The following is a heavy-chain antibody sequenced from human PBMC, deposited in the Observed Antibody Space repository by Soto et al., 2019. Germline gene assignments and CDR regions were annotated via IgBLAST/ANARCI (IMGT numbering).Heavy chain of an antibody. CDR1: GFTFSSYA. CDR2: ISGSGGST. V-gene: IGHV3-23*01. Sequence: EVQLLESGGGLVQPGGSLRLSCAASGFTFSSYAMSWVRQAPGKGLEWVSAISGSGGSTYYADSVKGRFTISRDNSKNTLYLQMNSLRAEDTAVYYCAKDPPLTIFGVVTLDFDYWGQGTLVTVSS. D-gene: IGHD3-3*01. CDR3: AKDPPLTIFGVVTLDFDY. J-gene: IGHJ4*02.